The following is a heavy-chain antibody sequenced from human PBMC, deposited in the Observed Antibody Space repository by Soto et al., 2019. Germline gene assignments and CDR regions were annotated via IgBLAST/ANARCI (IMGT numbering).Heavy chain of an antibody. CDR1: GGSISSSSYY. D-gene: IGHD2-15*01. V-gene: IGHV4-39*01. J-gene: IGHJ4*02. CDR2: IYYSGST. CDR3: ARSDCGGGSCPFDY. Sequence: PSETLSLTCTVSGGSISSSSYYWGWIRQPPGKGLEWIGSIYYSGSTYYNPSLKSRVTISVDTSKNQFSLKLSSVTAADTAVYYCARSDCGGGSCPFDYWGQGTLVTVSS.